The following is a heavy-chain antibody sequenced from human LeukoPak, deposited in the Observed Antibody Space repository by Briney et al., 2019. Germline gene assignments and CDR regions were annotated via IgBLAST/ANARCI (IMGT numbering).Heavy chain of an antibody. CDR1: GGSISRSTYY. CDR3: ARPKRGDSTSWYVDF. V-gene: IGHV4-39*07. D-gene: IGHD6-13*01. CDR2: IFYSGTT. J-gene: IGHJ4*02. Sequence: SETLSLTCTVSGGSISRSTYYWGWIRQPPGKGLEWTGSIFYSGTTYYNPSLKSRITISVDTSKNQFSLKLSSVTAADTAVYFCARPKRGDSTSWYVDFWGQGTLVTVSS.